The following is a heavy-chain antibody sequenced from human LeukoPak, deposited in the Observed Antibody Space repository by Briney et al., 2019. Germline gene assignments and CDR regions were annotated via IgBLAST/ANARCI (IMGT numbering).Heavy chain of an antibody. J-gene: IGHJ6*04. Sequence: GGSLRLSCAASGFTFSSYWMSWVRQAPGKGLEWVANIKQDGSEKYYVDSVKGRFTISRDNAKNSLYLQMNSLRAEDTAVYYCARDRYYSYYYYGMDVWGKGTKVTVFS. V-gene: IGHV3-7*03. CDR3: ARDRYYSYYYYGMDV. D-gene: IGHD1-14*01. CDR1: GFTFSSYW. CDR2: IKQDGSEK.